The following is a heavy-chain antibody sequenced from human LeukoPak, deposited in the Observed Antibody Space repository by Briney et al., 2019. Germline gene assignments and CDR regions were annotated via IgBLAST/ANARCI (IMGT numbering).Heavy chain of an antibody. CDR3: ASGLLGCRGGSCYPTDY. D-gene: IGHD2-15*01. Sequence: GGSLRLSCAASGFTFSSYGMHWVRQAPGKGLEWVAFIRYDGSNKYYADSVKGRFTISRDNSKNTLYLQMNSLRPEDTALYYCASGLLGCRGGSCYPTDYWGQGTLVIVSS. J-gene: IGHJ4*02. V-gene: IGHV3-30*02. CDR2: IRYDGSNK. CDR1: GFTFSSYG.